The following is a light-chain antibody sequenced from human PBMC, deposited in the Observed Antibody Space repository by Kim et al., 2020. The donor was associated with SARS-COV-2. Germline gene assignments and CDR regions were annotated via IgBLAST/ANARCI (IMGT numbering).Light chain of an antibody. Sequence: REKRALLCWASRRGISSYLTWYQQKPGQAPRVLIYGASSRATGIPARFSGSGSGTDFTLTISSLQSDDFAVYYCQQDYNLLAFGGGTKVEIK. V-gene: IGKV3D-7*01. CDR2: GAS. CDR1: RRGISSY. CDR3: QQDYNLLA. J-gene: IGKJ4*01.